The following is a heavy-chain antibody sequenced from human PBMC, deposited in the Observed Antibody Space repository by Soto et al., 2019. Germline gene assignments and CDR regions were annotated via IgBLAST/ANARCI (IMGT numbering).Heavy chain of an antibody. CDR3: ARDSLTGNYFDP. CDR1: GGSFSSGGYA. D-gene: IGHD1-7*01. Sequence: QMRLQESGSGLVKPSQTLSLTCAVSGGSFSSGGYAWNWIRQPPGKGLEWIGYIYHSGYTSYNPSLKNRVTISVDESKNHFSLTLSFVTAADTAVYYCARDSLTGNYFDPWGQGTLVTVSS. V-gene: IGHV4-30-2*01. J-gene: IGHJ5*02. CDR2: IYHSGYT.